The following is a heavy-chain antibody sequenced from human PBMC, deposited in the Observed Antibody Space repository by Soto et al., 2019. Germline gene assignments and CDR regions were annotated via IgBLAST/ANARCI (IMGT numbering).Heavy chain of an antibody. CDR1: GFTFSSYE. V-gene: IGHV3-48*03. CDR3: ARSYPWDYDILTGYYRGWYDY. J-gene: IGHJ4*02. CDR2: ISSSGSTI. D-gene: IGHD3-9*01. Sequence: GGSLRLSCAASGFTFSSYEMNWVRQAPGKGLEWVSYISSSGSTIYYADSVKGRFTISRDNAKNSLYLQMNSLRAEDTAVYYCARSYPWDYDILTGYYRGWYDYWGQGTLVTVSS.